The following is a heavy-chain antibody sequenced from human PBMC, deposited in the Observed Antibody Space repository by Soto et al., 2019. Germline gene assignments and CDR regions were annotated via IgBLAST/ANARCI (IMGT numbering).Heavy chain of an antibody. V-gene: IGHV3-48*02. CDR2: ISSSSSTI. J-gene: IGHJ6*02. CDR1: GFTFSSYS. CDR3: ARDRLQWLVPGRYYYYGMDV. D-gene: IGHD6-19*01. Sequence: PGGSLRLSCAASGFTFSSYSMNWVRQAPGKGLEWVSYISSSSSTIYYADSVKGRFTISRDNAKNSLYLQMNSLRDEDTAVYYCARDRLQWLVPGRYYYYGMDVWGQGTTVTVSS.